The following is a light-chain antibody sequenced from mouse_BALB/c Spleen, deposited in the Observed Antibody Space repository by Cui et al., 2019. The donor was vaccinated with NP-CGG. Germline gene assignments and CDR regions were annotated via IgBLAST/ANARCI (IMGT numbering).Light chain of an antibody. Sequence: QTVLTQESALTTSPGETVTLTCRSSTGAVTTNNYANWVQEKPDHLFTGLIGGTNNRAPGVPARFSGSLIGDKAALTITGAQTEDEAIYFCALLYSNHWVFGGGTKLTVL. CDR2: GTN. J-gene: IGLJ1*01. CDR3: ALLYSNHWV. V-gene: IGLV1*01. CDR1: TGAVTTNNY.